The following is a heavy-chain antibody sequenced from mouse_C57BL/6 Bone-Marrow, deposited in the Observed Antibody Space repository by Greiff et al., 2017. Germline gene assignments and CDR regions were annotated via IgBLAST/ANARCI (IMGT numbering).Heavy chain of an antibody. CDR2: IDPSDSYT. D-gene: IGHD1-1*01. J-gene: IGHJ2*01. V-gene: IGHV1-59*01. CDR1: GYTFTSYW. CDR3: AKEGITTVEDY. Sequence: QVQLQQPGAELVRPGTSVKLSCKASGYTFTSYWMHWVKQRPGQGLEWIGVIDPSDSYTNYNQKFKGKATLTVDTSSSTAYMQLSSLTSEDSAVYYCAKEGITTVEDYWGQGTTLSVSS.